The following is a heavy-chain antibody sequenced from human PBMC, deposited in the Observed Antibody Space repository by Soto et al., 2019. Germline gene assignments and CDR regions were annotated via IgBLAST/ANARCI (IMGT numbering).Heavy chain of an antibody. CDR2: ISSSNRTI. D-gene: IGHD2-15*01. V-gene: IGHV3-48*02. Sequence: LRLSCAASGFSLSPYWMHWVRQAPGKGLEWVSYISSSNRTINYADSVKGRFIISRDNAKNSLYLQMHSLRDEDTAVYYCAREGWPLLQTGMDVWGQGTTVTVSS. J-gene: IGHJ6*02. CDR1: GFSLSPYW. CDR3: AREGWPLLQTGMDV.